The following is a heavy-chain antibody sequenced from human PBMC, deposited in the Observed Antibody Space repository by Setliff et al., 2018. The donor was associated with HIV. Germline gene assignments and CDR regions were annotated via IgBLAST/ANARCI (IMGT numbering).Heavy chain of an antibody. CDR2: IKQDGRER. J-gene: IGHJ3*01. CDR1: GFTISDYW. V-gene: IGHV3-7*03. D-gene: IGHD6-19*01. CDR3: ARGPQQTGWYGGACDV. Sequence: PGGSLRLSCAGSGFTISDYWMSWVRQAPGKGLEWVANIKQDGRERYNVDSVKGRFTISRDNANNSLYLQLSSLRAEDTAVYYCARGPQQTGWYGGACDVWGQGTMVTVSS.